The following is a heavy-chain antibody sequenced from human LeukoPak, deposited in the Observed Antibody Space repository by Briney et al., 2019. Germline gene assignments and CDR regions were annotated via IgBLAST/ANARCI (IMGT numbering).Heavy chain of an antibody. V-gene: IGHV3-23*01. J-gene: IGHJ4*02. CDR2: ISCSSGNT. Sequence: PGGSLRLSCAASGLSFSIYAMSWVRQAPGKGLEWVSGISCSSGNTYYADSVKGRFTISRDNSKNTLYLQMNSLRAEDTAVYYCAKHSYYYDSSGYSSYFDYWGQGTLVTVSS. D-gene: IGHD3-22*01. CDR1: GLSFSIYA. CDR3: AKHSYYYDSSGYSSYFDY.